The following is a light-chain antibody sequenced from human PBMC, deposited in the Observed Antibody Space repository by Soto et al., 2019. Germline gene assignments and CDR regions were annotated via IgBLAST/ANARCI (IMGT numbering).Light chain of an antibody. Sequence: QSVLTQPAAVSGSPEQSITISYTGTSSDVGAYNYVSWFQHHPGKAPTLIIADVSNRSSGVSNSIIASKSGKAASLTISGLQAEVEADYFCFSFTTDWTHVFGTGTKV. J-gene: IGLJ1*01. CDR3: FSFTTDWTHV. V-gene: IGLV2-14*03. CDR1: SSDVGAYNY. CDR2: DVS.